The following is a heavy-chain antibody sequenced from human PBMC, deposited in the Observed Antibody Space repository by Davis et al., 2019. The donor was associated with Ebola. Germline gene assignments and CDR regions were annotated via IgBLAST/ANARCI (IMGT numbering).Heavy chain of an antibody. J-gene: IGHJ6*04. CDR1: GYSFTNYC. V-gene: IGHV5-51*01. D-gene: IGHD4-11*01. CDR3: ARHSSYSNYYYGMDV. CDR2: IYPGDSDT. Sequence: GESLKTPCKGPGYSFTNYCIGWLRQMPGNGLEWMGIIYPGDSDTRYSPSFHGQVTISADKSISTAYLQWISLKASETAMYYCARHSSYSNYYYGMDVWGKGITVTVSS.